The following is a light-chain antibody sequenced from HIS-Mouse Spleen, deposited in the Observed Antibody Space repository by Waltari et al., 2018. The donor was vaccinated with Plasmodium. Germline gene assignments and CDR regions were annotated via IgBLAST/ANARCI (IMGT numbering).Light chain of an antibody. Sequence: SYELTQPPSVSVSPAQTARITRSGHALPNKYAYWYQQKSGQAPVLVIYEDSKRPSGIPERFSGSSSGTMATLTISGAQVEDEADYYCYSTDSSGNHRVFGGGTKLTVL. CDR3: YSTDSSGNHRV. CDR2: EDS. J-gene: IGLJ3*02. V-gene: IGLV3-10*01. CDR1: ALPNKY.